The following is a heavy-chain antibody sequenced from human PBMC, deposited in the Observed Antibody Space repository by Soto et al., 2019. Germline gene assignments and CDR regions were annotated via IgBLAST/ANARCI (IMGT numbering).Heavy chain of an antibody. CDR1: GYTFTSYG. J-gene: IGHJ5*02. D-gene: IGHD3-3*01. CDR2: ISAYNGNT. Sequence: ASVKVSCKASGYTFTSYGISWVRQAPGQGLEWMGGISAYNGNTNYAQKLQGRVTMTTDTSTSTAYMELRSLRSEDTAVYYCARDVSESDFWSGYTRGWFDPWGQGTLVTVSS. CDR3: ARDVSESDFWSGYTRGWFDP. V-gene: IGHV1-18*01.